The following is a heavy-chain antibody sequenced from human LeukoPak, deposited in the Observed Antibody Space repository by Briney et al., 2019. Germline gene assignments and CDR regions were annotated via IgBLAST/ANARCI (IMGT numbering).Heavy chain of an antibody. J-gene: IGHJ2*01. CDR2: ISYSGST. Sequence: PSETLSLTCTVSGGFISSYFWSWLRQPPGKRLEWIGYISYSGSTDYKPSLKSRVTLCVYTSKNALSMKLSSVTAADTAVYYCARKSSRGGFNGYDFWYFDLWGRGTLVTVSS. CDR3: ARKSSRGGFNGYDFWYFDL. D-gene: IGHD5-12*01. CDR1: GGFISSYF. V-gene: IGHV4-59*08.